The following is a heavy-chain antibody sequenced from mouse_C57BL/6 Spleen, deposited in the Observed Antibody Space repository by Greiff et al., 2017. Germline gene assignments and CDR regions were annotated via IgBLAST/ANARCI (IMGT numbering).Heavy chain of an antibody. J-gene: IGHJ1*03. D-gene: IGHD1-1*01. CDR2: ISSGGDYI. V-gene: IGHV5-9-1*02. CDR3: TRGDYYGSSYWYFDV. CDR1: GFTFSSYA. Sequence: EVKVVESGEGLVKPGGSLKLSCAASGFTFSSYAMSWVRQTPEKRLEWVAYISSGGDYIYYADTVKGRFTISRDNARNTLYLQMSSLKSEDTAMYYGTRGDYYGSSYWYFDVWGTGTTVTVSS.